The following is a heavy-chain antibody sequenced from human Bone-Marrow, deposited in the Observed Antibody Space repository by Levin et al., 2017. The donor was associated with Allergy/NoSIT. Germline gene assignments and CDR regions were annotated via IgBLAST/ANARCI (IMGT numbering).Heavy chain of an antibody. D-gene: IGHD2-2*02. CDR3: AKQFCETYSCYTVDK. CDR2: VSDSGDAT. J-gene: IGHJ4*02. V-gene: IGHV3-23*01. CDR1: GFSFRKYA. Sequence: GESLKISCDASGFSFRKYAMTWIRQVPGKGLEGVSGVSDSGDATYYADSVKGRFTVSRDNSRNKLYLQMNSLRVEDTAIYYCAKQFCETYSCYTVDKWGEGTLVTVSS.